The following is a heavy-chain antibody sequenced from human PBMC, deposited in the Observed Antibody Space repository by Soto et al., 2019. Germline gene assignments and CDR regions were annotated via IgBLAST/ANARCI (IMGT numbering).Heavy chain of an antibody. D-gene: IGHD2-8*01. CDR3: ARNYCSNGVCYRGGGLGY. V-gene: IGHV1-18*04. CDR2: ISAYNGNT. CDR1: GYTFTSYG. Sequence: QVQLVQSGAEVKKPGASVKVSCKASGYTFTSYGISWVRQAPGQGLEWMGWISAYNGNTNYAQKLQGRVTMTTDTSTSTAYQGLRRRGSDDTAVYYCARNYCSNGVCYRGGGLGYWGQGTLVTVSS. J-gene: IGHJ4*02.